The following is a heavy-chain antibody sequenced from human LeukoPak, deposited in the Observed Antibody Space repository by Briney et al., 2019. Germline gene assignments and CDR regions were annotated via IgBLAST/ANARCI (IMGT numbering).Heavy chain of an antibody. Sequence: PGGSLRLSCAASGFTFSSYSMNWVRQAPGKGLEWVSSISSSGSYIYYADSVKGRFTISRDNAKNSLYLQMNSLRAGDTAVYYCARDGMATTLDYWGQGTLVTVSS. D-gene: IGHD5-24*01. J-gene: IGHJ4*02. V-gene: IGHV3-21*01. CDR3: ARDGMATTLDY. CDR1: GFTFSSYS. CDR2: ISSSGSYI.